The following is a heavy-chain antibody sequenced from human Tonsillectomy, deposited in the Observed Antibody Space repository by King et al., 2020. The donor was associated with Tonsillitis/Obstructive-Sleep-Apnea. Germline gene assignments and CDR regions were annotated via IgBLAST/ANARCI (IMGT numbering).Heavy chain of an antibody. D-gene: IGHD6-25*01. CDR2: ISGSSTYI. J-gene: IGHJ3*02. V-gene: IGHV3-21*02. CDR1: GFSFSSYD. CDR3: AREGSGSGGAFDI. Sequence: VQLVESGGGLVKPGGSLRVSCAASGFSFSSYDMNWVRQAPGKGLEWVSSISGSSTYINYADSVKGRSTISRDNAKNSLFLHMNSLRAEDTAVYYCAREGSGSGGAFDIWGQGTMVTVSS.